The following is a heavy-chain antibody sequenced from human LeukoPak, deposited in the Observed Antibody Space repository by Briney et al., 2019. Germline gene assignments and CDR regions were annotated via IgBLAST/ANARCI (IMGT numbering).Heavy chain of an antibody. Sequence: PSPTPSLTCTVSGVSISSRGYCWGWISQPPGKGLGWFESMYYSVSTYYNPSLKSRVTISVDTSKNQFSLKLSSVTAADTAVYYCARGEGYSSSWTGHYYYYMDVWGKGTTVTVSS. D-gene: IGHD6-13*01. CDR2: MYYSVST. V-gene: IGHV4-39*07. CDR1: GVSISSRGYC. CDR3: ARGEGYSSSWTGHYYYYMDV. J-gene: IGHJ6*03.